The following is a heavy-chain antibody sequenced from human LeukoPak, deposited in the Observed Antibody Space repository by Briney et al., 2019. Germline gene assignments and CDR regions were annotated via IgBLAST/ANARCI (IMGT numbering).Heavy chain of an antibody. V-gene: IGHV3-9*01. CDR3: TKDKGIINGFYYFDS. CDR2: ISWNSDSI. Sequence: SGGSLRLSCAASGFTFNEYAMHWVRQAPGKGLEWVSSISWNSDSIAYADSVRGRFTISRDNAKTSLYLQMNSLRPGDTALYYCTKDKGIINGFYYFDSWGQGTLVAVSS. J-gene: IGHJ4*02. D-gene: IGHD3-10*01. CDR1: GFTFNEYA.